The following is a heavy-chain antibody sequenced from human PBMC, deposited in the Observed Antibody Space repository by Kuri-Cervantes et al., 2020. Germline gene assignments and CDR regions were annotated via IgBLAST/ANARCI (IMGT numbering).Heavy chain of an antibody. CDR1: GYTFTSYG. J-gene: IGHJ3*02. V-gene: IGHV1-18*01. D-gene: IGHD7-27*01. CDR2: ISAYNGDT. Sequence: SVKVSCKASGYTFTSYGISWVRQAPGQGLEWMGWISAYNGDTNYAQKLQGRVTMTTDTSISTAYMELSRLRSDDTAVYYCARALAGDDAFDIWGQGTMITVSS. CDR3: ARALAGDDAFDI.